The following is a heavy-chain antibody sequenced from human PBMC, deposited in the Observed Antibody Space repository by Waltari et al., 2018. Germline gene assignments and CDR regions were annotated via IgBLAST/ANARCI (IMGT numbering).Heavy chain of an antibody. CDR2: IWYDGSKK. D-gene: IGHD3-22*01. CDR3: AKGMTYYYDTTDNAFDI. CDR1: GFPFTSSG. V-gene: IGHV3-30*18. J-gene: IGHJ3*02. Sequence: QLQLVESGGGVVQPGRSLRLSCAASGFPFTSSGMPWVRPAPGQGLEWVALIWYDGSKKYYADSVKGRFTISRDNSKNTLYLQMNSLRVEDTAMYYCAKGMTYYYDTTDNAFDIWGQGTMVTVSS.